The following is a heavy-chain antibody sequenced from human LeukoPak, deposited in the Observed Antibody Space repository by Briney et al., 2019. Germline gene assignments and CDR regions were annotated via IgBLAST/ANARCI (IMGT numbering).Heavy chain of an antibody. CDR3: ARRARYSSGWYLDY. Sequence: SETLSLTCAVYGGSFSGYYWSWIRQPPGKGLEWIGEINHSGSTNYNPSLKSRVTISVDTSKNQLSLKLSSVTAADTAVYYCARRARYSSGWYLDYWGQGTLVTVSS. V-gene: IGHV4-34*01. CDR2: INHSGST. D-gene: IGHD6-19*01. J-gene: IGHJ4*02. CDR1: GGSFSGYY.